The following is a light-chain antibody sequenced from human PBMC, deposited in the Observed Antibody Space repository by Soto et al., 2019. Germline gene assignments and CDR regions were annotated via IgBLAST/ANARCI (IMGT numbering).Light chain of an antibody. CDR2: GAS. CDR3: QQYGSSPPLP. J-gene: IGKJ4*01. Sequence: IELTQSPGTLSLSPGERATLSCRASQSFSSSYLAWYQQKPGQAPRLLIYGASSRATGIPDRFSGSGSGTDFTLTISRLEPEDFAVYYCQQYGSSPPLPFGGGTKVDIK. V-gene: IGKV3-20*01. CDR1: QSFSSSY.